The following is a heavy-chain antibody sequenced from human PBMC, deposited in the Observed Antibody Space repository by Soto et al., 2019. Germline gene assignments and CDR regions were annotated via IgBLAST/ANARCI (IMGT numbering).Heavy chain of an antibody. CDR3: ARFTRRSSGDY. CDR2: IKEDGSEK. V-gene: IGHV3-7*01. J-gene: IGHJ4*02. Sequence: GSLRLSCAASGFTFNTYWMIWFRQAPGKGLQWVANIKEDGSEKYYVDSVKGRFTVSRDNAKNLLYLQMNSLGAGDTAMYYCARFTRRSSGDYWGQGTLVTVSS. D-gene: IGHD6-25*01. CDR1: GFTFNTYW.